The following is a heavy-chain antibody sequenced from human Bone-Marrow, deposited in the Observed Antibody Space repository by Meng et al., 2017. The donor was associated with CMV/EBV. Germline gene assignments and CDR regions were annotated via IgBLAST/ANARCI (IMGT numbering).Heavy chain of an antibody. V-gene: IGHV3-66*03. CDR3: ATELGFGQYYYCGMDV. D-gene: IGHD3-3*01. CDR1: GFSVTDNY. CDR2: IYSLGTT. J-gene: IGHJ6*02. Sequence: GESLKISCAASGFSVTDNYMTWVRQAPGKGLEWVSVIYSLGTTYYADSVQGRLTISRDTAKNTLYLQMNSRRAEDAAVYYCATELGFGQYYYCGMDVWGQGTTVTVSS.